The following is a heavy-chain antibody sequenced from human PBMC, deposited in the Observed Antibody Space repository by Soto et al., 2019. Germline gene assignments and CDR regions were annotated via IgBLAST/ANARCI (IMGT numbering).Heavy chain of an antibody. J-gene: IGHJ4*02. CDR1: GGSFTSDY. Sequence: QVQLQESGPGLVKPSETLFLTCTVSGGSFTSDYWSWIRQPPGKGLQWIGYIYYNGTTNYNPSLKSRLTISQDTAKGQISLELTSLTAADTAVYYCASHSGVAALGGLDHWGQGTLVTVSS. CDR3: ASHSGVAALGGLDH. D-gene: IGHD2-8*01. V-gene: IGHV4-59*08. CDR2: IYYNGTT.